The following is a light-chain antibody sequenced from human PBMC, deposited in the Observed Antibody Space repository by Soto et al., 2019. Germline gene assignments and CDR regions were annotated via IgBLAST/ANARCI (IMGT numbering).Light chain of an antibody. CDR1: SSNIGADCD. V-gene: IGLV1-40*01. Sequence: QSVLTQPPSVSGAPGKRVTISCTGSSSNIGADCDVPWDQQLPGTSPKLLIYGDSNRTSGVPDRFSGSKSGTSASLAITGLQAEDEADYYCQSYDSSLSGWVFGGGTKVTVL. CDR3: QSYDSSLSGWV. J-gene: IGLJ3*02. CDR2: GDS.